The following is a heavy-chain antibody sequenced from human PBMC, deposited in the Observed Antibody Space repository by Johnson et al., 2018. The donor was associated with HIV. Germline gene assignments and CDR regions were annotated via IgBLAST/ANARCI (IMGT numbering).Heavy chain of an antibody. CDR2: IRFDGSER. CDR1: GVTISSFG. J-gene: IGHJ3*02. CDR3: AGRSSAWYEDAFDI. V-gene: IGHV3-30*02. Sequence: QVQLVESGGGVVQPGGSLRLSCAASGVTISSFGMHLVRQAPGKGLEWVAFIRFDGSERYYADSVKGRFTISRDSSKNTLFLQMNSLRVEDTAIYYCAGRSSAWYEDAFDIWGQGTMVTVSS. D-gene: IGHD6-19*01.